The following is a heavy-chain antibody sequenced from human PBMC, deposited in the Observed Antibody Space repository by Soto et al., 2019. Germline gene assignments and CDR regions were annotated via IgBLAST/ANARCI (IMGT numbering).Heavy chain of an antibody. CDR3: AKDSNKYSSSLRGRYFDY. V-gene: IGHV3-23*01. J-gene: IGHJ4*02. Sequence: PWGSLSLSCVCSGCRFISYVMAWVRQAPGKGLEWVSGISGGGSNTFYADSVKGRFTISRDNSKNTLLLQMNSLGAEDTAVYYCAKDSNKYSSSLRGRYFDYWGQGIGVTVSS. CDR1: GCRFISYV. D-gene: IGHD4-4*01. CDR2: ISGGGSNT.